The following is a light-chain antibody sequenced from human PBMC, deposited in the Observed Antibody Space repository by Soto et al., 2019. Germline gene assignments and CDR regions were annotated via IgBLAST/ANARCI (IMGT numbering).Light chain of an antibody. J-gene: IGKJ1*01. CDR3: QQYGNSPRT. CDR1: QIVSNNY. CDR2: DAS. Sequence: EIVLTQSPATLSLSPGERATLSCGASQIVSNNYVAWYQHRPGLAPRLLIYDASNRATGIPDRFTGSGSGTDFPVTVGRLEPEDFAVYCCQQYGNSPRTFGQGTEVEIK. V-gene: IGKV3D-20*01.